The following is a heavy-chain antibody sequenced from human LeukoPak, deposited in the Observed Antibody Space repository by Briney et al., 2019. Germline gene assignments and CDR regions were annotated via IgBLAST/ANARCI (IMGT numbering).Heavy chain of an antibody. CDR1: GFTFSSYE. D-gene: IGHD3-3*01. V-gene: IGHV3-48*03. CDR3: ARDGYYDFWSGYRGDLDYYYYMDV. CDR2: ISSSGSTI. J-gene: IGHJ6*03. Sequence: RPGGSLRLSCAASGFTFSSYEMNWVRQAPGKGLEWVSYISSSGSTIYYADSVKGRFTISRDNAKNSLYLQMNSLRAEDTAVYYCARDGYYDFWSGYRGDLDYYYYMDVWGKGTTVTVSS.